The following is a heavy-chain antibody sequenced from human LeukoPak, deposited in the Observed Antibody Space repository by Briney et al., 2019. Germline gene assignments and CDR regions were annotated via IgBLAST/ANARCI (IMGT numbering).Heavy chain of an antibody. V-gene: IGHV3-7*01. CDR1: GFTFGSQW. D-gene: IGHD5-18*01. Sequence: GGSLRLSCAASGFTFGSQWMSWVRQAPGKGLESVTCIKKDGSERYYVDSVKGRFTISRDNAKNSLYLQMNSLRAEDTAVYYCAALDTAMAPLPDWGQGTRFTVSS. CDR2: IKKDGSER. CDR3: AALDTAMAPLPD. J-gene: IGHJ4*02.